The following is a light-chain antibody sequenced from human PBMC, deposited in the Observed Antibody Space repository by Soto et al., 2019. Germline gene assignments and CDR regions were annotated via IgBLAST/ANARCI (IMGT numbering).Light chain of an antibody. Sequence: EIVLAQSPGTLSLSPGERATLSCRASQSVTNSFLAWYQQKPGQAPRLLIYGASGRATGIPDRFTGSGSGTDFTLTISRLEPEDFAVYYCQHYNNWPFTFGQGTKLDIK. CDR3: QHYNNWPFT. CDR2: GAS. V-gene: IGKV3-20*01. J-gene: IGKJ2*01. CDR1: QSVTNSF.